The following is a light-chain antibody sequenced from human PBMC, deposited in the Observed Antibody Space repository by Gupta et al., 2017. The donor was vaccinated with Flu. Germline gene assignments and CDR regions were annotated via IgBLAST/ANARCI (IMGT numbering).Light chain of an antibody. Sequence: RVTISCSGSSSNIESNTVNWYQQLPGTAPKLLIYNNNQRPSGVPDRFSGSKSGTSASLAISGLQPEDETDYYCAAWDDSLNGPVFGGGTKLTVL. CDR2: NNN. CDR1: SSNIESNT. J-gene: IGLJ3*02. CDR3: AAWDDSLNGPV. V-gene: IGLV1-44*01.